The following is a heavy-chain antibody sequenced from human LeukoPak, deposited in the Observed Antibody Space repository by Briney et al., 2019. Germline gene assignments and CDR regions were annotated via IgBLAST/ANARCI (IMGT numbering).Heavy chain of an antibody. Sequence: GGSLRLSCAASGFAFSTYTMNWVRQAPGKGLEWVASIGSGGRHIHYADSVKGRFTISRDNAKNSLCLQMNSLRAEDTAVYYCARSGYTYGFDYWGQGALVTVSS. V-gene: IGHV3-21*01. J-gene: IGHJ4*02. CDR1: GFAFSTYT. CDR2: IGSGGRHI. CDR3: ARSGYTYGFDY. D-gene: IGHD5-18*01.